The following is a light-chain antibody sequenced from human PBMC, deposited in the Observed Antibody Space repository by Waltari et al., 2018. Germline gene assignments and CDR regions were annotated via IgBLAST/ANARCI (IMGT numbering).Light chain of an antibody. Sequence: QLVQTQSPSASASLGASIKLTCTLSSGHSSNIIAWLQQQPERGPRYLMKVNSDGTHSKGDDIPDRFSGSSSGAELDLTISSLQSEDEADYYCQTGGHGTWVFGGGTKVTV. CDR2: VNSDGTH. J-gene: IGLJ3*02. V-gene: IGLV4-69*01. CDR3: QTGGHGTWV. CDR1: SGHSSNI.